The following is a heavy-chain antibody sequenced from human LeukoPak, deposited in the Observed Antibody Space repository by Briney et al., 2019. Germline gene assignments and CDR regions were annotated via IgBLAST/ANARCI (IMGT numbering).Heavy chain of an antibody. V-gene: IGHV1-2*02. CDR1: GYTFTGYY. CDR2: INPNSGGT. Sequence: ASVKVSCKASGYTFTGYYMHWVRQAPGQGLEWMGWINPNSGGTNYAQKFQGRVTMTRDTSISTAYMELSRLRSDDTAVYYCAREGSRAAASREFDSWGQGTLVTVSS. D-gene: IGHD6-13*01. J-gene: IGHJ4*02. CDR3: AREGSRAAASREFDS.